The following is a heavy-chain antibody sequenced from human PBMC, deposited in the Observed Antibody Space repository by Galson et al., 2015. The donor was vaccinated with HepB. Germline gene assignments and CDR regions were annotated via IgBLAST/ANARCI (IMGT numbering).Heavy chain of an antibody. CDR1: GDTFSSYA. D-gene: IGHD4-11*01. V-gene: IGHV1-69*10. CDR2: IIPTLGIT. J-gene: IGHJ5*02. CDR3: ARESVSWVIDEWRIPTVTVGWFDP. Sequence: SVKVSCKASGDTFSSYAISWLRQAPGQGLQWMGRIIPTLGITNYAQGFQGRVMITADKSITTAHMELSSLRFGDTAVYYCARESVSWVIDEWRIPTVTVGWFDPWGQGTLVTVSS.